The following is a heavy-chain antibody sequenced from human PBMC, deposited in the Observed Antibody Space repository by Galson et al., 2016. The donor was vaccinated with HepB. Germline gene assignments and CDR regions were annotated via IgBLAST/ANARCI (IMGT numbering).Heavy chain of an antibody. V-gene: IGHV3-21*01. CDR2: ISSTSRYI. Sequence: LRLSCAASTFTFTNYSINWVRQAPGRGLEWVSSISSTSRYIYYADSVKGRFTISRDNAKKSAYLQMNSLRAEDSAVYYCATNGPPIRVGELLESLHYWGQGILVTVSS. CDR1: TFTFTNYS. D-gene: IGHD3-10*01. CDR3: ATNGPPIRVGELLESLHY. J-gene: IGHJ4*02.